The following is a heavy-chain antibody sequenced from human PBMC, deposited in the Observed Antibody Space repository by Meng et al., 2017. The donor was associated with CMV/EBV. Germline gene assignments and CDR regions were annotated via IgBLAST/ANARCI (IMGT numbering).Heavy chain of an antibody. CDR3: ARVLSLVAAAGPYYFDY. V-gene: IGHV4-39*07. D-gene: IGHD6-13*01. Sequence: SETLSLTCTVSGGSISSSSYYWGWIRQPPGTGLEWIGSIYYSGSTYYNPSLKSRVTISVDTSKNQFSLKLSSVTAADTAVYYCARVLSLVAAAGPYYFDYWGQGTLVTVSS. CDR2: IYYSGST. J-gene: IGHJ4*02. CDR1: GGSISSSSYY.